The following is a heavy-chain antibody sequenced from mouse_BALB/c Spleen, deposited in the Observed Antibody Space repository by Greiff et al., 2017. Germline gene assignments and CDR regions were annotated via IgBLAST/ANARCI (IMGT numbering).Heavy chain of an antibody. CDR1: GYTFTDYY. D-gene: IGHD2-10*02. J-gene: IGHJ3*01. Sequence: VQLQQSGPELVKPGASVKMSCKASGYTFTDYYMDWVKQSHGESFEWIGRVNPYNGGTSYNQKFKGKATLTVDKSSSTAYMELNSLTSEDSAVYYCARWGYGNYFFAYWGQGTLVTVSA. CDR3: ARWGYGNYFFAY. V-gene: IGHV1-19*01. CDR2: VNPYNGGT.